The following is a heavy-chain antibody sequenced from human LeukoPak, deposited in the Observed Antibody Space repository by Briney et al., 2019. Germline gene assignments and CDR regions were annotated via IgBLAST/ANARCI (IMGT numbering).Heavy chain of an antibody. CDR2: IKQDGSEN. V-gene: IGHV3-7*01. J-gene: IGHJ4*01. CDR1: GFTFSNYC. CDR3: ARDSEPGGWFGKVDC. D-gene: IGHD3-10*01. Sequence: GGSLRLSCAASGFTFSNYCMSWVRQAPGKGLEWVVNIKQDGSENYYVDSGKGRFTISRDNAKNSLYLQMNSLRAEDTAVYYCARDSEPGGWFGKVDCWGHGTLVIVSS.